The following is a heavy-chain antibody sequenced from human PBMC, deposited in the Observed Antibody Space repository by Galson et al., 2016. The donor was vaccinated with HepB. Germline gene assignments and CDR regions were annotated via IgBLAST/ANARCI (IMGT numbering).Heavy chain of an antibody. CDR1: GFTLSNYA. CDR2: LNSGGRT. J-gene: IGHJ4*02. V-gene: IGHV3-23*01. Sequence: SLRLSCAASGFTLSNYAMSWVRQAPGKGLEWVSALNSGGRTYYADSVKGRFTISRDSSKRTIYLQMNSLRAEDTAIYYCAKDLSGSYDYWGQGTTVTVSS. D-gene: IGHD1-26*01. CDR3: AKDLSGSYDY.